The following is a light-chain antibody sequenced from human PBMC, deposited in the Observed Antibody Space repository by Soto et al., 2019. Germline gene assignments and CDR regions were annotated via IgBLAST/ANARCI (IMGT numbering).Light chain of an antibody. CDR1: SSDVGNNNY. CDR2: DVT. V-gene: IGLV2-14*03. Sequence: QSVLTQPASVSGSPGQSITISCTGTSSDVGNNNYVSWYQHNPGRAPKVMICDVTNRPSGVSNLFSGSKSGNTASLTISGLQAEDDADYYCSSFTGSSYVFGTGTKVTVL. CDR3: SSFTGSSYV. J-gene: IGLJ1*01.